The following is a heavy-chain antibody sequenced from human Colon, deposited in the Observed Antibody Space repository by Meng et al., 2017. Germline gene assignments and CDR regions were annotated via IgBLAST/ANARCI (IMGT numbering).Heavy chain of an antibody. CDR1: GGTFRSYG. D-gene: IGHD3-22*01. Sequence: SVKVSCKASGGTFRSYGISWVRQAPGQGLVWLGVIIPISGKANSAQKFQGRVTITADESTSTAYMELSSLRFEDTAVYYCARANYNYDSTGSLDHWGQGTLVTVSS. J-gene: IGHJ4*02. CDR2: IIPISGKA. V-gene: IGHV1-69*13. CDR3: ARANYNYDSTGSLDH.